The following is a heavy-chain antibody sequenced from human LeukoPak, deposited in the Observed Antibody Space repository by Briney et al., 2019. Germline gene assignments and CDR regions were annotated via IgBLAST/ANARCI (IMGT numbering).Heavy chain of an antibody. CDR2: IIPILGIA. Sequence: SVKVSCKASGYSFTSYGISWVRPAPGQGLEWVGRIIPILGIANYAQKFQGRVTITADKSTSTAYMELSSLRSEDTAVYYCARDGDSITMVRGVMPIGYWGQGTLVTVSS. V-gene: IGHV1-69*04. D-gene: IGHD3-10*01. CDR3: ARDGDSITMVRGVMPIGY. CDR1: GYSFTSYG. J-gene: IGHJ4*02.